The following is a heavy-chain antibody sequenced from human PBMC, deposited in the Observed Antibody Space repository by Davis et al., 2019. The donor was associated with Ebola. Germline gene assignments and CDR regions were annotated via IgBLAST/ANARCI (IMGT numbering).Heavy chain of an antibody. D-gene: IGHD7-27*01. Sequence: GESLKISCAASGFTFSSYWMSWVRQAPGKGLEWVANIKQDGSEKYYVDSVKGRFTISRDNAKNSLYLQMNSLRAEDTAVYYCARDLGNYGMDVWGQGTMVTVSS. V-gene: IGHV3-7*01. J-gene: IGHJ6*02. CDR1: GFTFSSYW. CDR3: ARDLGNYGMDV. CDR2: IKQDGSEK.